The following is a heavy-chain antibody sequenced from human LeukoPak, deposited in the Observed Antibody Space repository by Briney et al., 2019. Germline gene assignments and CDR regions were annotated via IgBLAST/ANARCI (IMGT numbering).Heavy chain of an antibody. J-gene: IGHJ3*02. Sequence: GASVKVSCKASGYTFTDYYMHWVQQAPGKGLEWMGRVDPEDGETIYAEKFQGRVTITADTSTDTAYMELSSLRSEDTAVYYCAADRLVPAAILGAFDIWGQGTMVTVSS. V-gene: IGHV1-69-2*01. CDR2: VDPEDGET. D-gene: IGHD2-2*02. CDR1: GYTFTDYY. CDR3: AADRLVPAAILGAFDI.